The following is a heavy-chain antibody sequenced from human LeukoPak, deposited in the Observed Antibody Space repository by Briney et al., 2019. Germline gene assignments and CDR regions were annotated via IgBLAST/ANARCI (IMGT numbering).Heavy chain of an antibody. CDR2: IDHSGFT. Sequence: PSETLSLTCGVYGGSFSGYYWSWIRQSPGKGLEWIGEIDHSGFTNSNPSLKSRVTMSADTSKNQFSLKLSSVTAADTAVYYCARLPRVTAIPDYWGQGTLVTVSS. D-gene: IGHD2-21*02. CDR1: GGSFSGYY. CDR3: ARLPRVTAIPDY. V-gene: IGHV4-34*01. J-gene: IGHJ4*02.